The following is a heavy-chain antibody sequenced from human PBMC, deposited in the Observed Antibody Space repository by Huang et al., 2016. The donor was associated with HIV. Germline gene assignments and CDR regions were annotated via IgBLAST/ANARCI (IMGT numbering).Heavy chain of an antibody. Sequence: QLQLQESGPGLVKPSETLSLTCTVSGGSIRSDNYYWGWIRQPPGKGLEWIGSSYYSGSTSNNPSLEGRVTITVDTSKNQFSRKMRSVTAADTAVYYCARLPGSITMIRGVITDPYWGQGTLVTVSS. CDR2: SYYSGST. J-gene: IGHJ4*02. V-gene: IGHV4-39*01. CDR1: GGSIRSDNYY. D-gene: IGHD3-10*01. CDR3: ARLPGSITMIRGVITDPY.